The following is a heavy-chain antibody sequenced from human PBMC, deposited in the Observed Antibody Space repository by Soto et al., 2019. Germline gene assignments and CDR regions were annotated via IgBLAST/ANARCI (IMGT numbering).Heavy chain of an antibody. CDR2: INDSGDI. D-gene: IGHD3-10*01. J-gene: IGHJ6*03. Sequence: QVQLQQWGAGLLKPSETLSLTCAVYGGSFSGYQWSWIRQTPGKGLEWIGGINDSGDINYNPSLKSRVTILVHSPKKQISLRVSFVTAADTAVYYCARGLLLWFGELSRRGGYYYYLDVWGKGTTVIVSS. CDR1: GGSFSGYQ. V-gene: IGHV4-34*01. CDR3: ARGLLLWFGELSRRGGYYYYLDV.